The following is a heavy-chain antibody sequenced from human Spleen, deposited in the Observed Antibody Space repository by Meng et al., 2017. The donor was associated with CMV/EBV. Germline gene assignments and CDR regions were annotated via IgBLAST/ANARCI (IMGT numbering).Heavy chain of an antibody. J-gene: IGHJ4*02. D-gene: IGHD3-3*01. CDR2: IRYDGSNK. CDR3: AKGSDSGDYNDAFDY. V-gene: IGHV3-30*02. Sequence: GESLKISCAASGFTLSNYGMHWVRQAPGKGLEWVAFIRYDGSNKYYADSVKGRFTISRDNSKNTLYLQMDSLRPEDTAVYYCAKGSDSGDYNDAFDYWGQGTLVTVSS. CDR1: GFTLSNYG.